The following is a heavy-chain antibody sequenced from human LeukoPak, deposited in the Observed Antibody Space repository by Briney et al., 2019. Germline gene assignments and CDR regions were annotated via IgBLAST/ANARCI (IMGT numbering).Heavy chain of an antibody. CDR3: ARYVVASACFDS. CDR1: GFTLSGYW. D-gene: IGHD2-21*01. CDR2: MNSDGTVT. Sequence: PGGSLRLSCAASGFTLSGYWMHWVRQAPGEGLVWVSRMNSDGTVTTYADSVRGRFTISRDNAKNPLYLQMSSLRAEDTAVYYCARYVVASACFDSWGQGTPVTVSS. J-gene: IGHJ4*02. V-gene: IGHV3-74*01.